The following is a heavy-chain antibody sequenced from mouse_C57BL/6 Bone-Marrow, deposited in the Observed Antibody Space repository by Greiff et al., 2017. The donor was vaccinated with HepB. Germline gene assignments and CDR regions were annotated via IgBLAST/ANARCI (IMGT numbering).Heavy chain of an antibody. D-gene: IGHD1-1*01. V-gene: IGHV1-81*01. J-gene: IGHJ3*01. Sequence: VKVVESGAELARPGASVKLSCKASGYTFTSYGISWVKQRTGQGLEWIGEIYPRSGNTYYNEKFKGKATLTADKSSSTAYMELRSLTSEDSAVYFCARLGGSSYRFAYWGQGTLVTVSA. CDR2: IYPRSGNT. CDR1: GYTFTSYG. CDR3: ARLGGSSYRFAY.